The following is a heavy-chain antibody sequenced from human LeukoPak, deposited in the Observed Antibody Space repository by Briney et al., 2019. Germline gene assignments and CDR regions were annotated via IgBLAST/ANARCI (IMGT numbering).Heavy chain of an antibody. J-gene: IGHJ6*03. Sequence: PGGSLRLSCAASGFTFSSYTMNWVRQAPGKGLEWVSSISSSSSYIYYADSVKGRFTISRDNAKNSLYLQMNSLRAEDTAVYYCARVDHFWSGYLLYYYMDVWGKGTTVTVSS. D-gene: IGHD3-3*02. CDR2: ISSSSSYI. CDR3: ARVDHFWSGYLLYYYMDV. CDR1: GFTFSSYT. V-gene: IGHV3-21*01.